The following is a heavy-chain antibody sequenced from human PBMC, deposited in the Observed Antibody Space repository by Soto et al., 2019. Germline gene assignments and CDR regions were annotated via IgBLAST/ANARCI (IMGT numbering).Heavy chain of an antibody. CDR1: GGSFSGYY. CDR3: ARGMDIVVVRRIGPTAYYGMDV. Sequence: QVQLQQWGAGLLKPSETLSLTCAVYGGSFSGYYWSWIRQPPGKGLEWIGEINHSGSTNYNPSLKSRVTISVDTSKNQFSLKLSSVTAADTAVYYCARGMDIVVVRRIGPTAYYGMDVWGQGTTVTVSS. D-gene: IGHD2-2*03. V-gene: IGHV4-34*01. CDR2: INHSGST. J-gene: IGHJ6*02.